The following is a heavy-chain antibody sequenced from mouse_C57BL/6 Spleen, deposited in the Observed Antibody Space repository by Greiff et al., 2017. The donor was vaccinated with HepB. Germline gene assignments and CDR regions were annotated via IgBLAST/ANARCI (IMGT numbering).Heavy chain of an antibody. J-gene: IGHJ3*01. D-gene: IGHD1-1*01. CDR2: IDPSDSYT. CDR1: GYTFTSYW. Sequence: QVQLQQPGAELVRPGTSVKLSCKASGYTFTSYWMHWVKQRPGQGLEWIGVIDPSDSYTNYNQKFKGKATLTVDTSSSTAYMQLSSLTSEDSAVYYCARDYYGSSYFAYWGQGTLVTVSA. V-gene: IGHV1-59*01. CDR3: ARDYYGSSYFAY.